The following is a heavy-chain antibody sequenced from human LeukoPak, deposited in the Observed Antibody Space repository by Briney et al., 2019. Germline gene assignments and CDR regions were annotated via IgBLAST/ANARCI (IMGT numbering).Heavy chain of an antibody. Sequence: GGSLRLSCAASGFTFSSYAMSWVRQAPGKGLEWVSAISGTGVNTYYADSVMGRYTISRDNSKNTLTLQMNSLRAEDTAVYYCAKGGLGYYDSSGYRNWGQGTLVTVSS. CDR2: ISGTGVNT. D-gene: IGHD3-22*01. CDR1: GFTFSSYA. V-gene: IGHV3-23*01. CDR3: AKGGLGYYDSSGYRN. J-gene: IGHJ4*02.